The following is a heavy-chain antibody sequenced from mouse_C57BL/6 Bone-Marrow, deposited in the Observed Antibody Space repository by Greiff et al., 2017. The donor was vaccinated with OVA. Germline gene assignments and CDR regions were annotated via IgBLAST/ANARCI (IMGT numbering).Heavy chain of an antibody. Sequence: EVHLVESGGGLVKPGGSLKLSCAASGFTFSSYAMSCVRQTPEKRLEWVATISDGGSYTYYPDNVKGRFTISRDNAKNNLYLQMSHLKSEDTAMYYCARERSIVTTPYWGQGTLVTVSA. D-gene: IGHD2-5*01. V-gene: IGHV5-4*01. CDR2: ISDGGSYT. CDR1: GFTFSSYA. CDR3: ARERSIVTTPY. J-gene: IGHJ3*01.